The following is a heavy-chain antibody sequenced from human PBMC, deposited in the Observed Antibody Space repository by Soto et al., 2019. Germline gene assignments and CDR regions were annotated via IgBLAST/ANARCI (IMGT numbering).Heavy chain of an antibody. D-gene: IGHD6-13*01. CDR2: IYFDGITT. CDR1: GFTFNTHW. V-gene: IGHV3-74*01. J-gene: IGHJ4*02. Sequence: GGSLRLSCTACGFTFNTHWMHWVRQAPGKGLVWVSRIYFDGITTNYADSVKGRLTVSRDNAKNTVYLHVNTLRDEDTAVYYCRSQGTMQLVYVGPGALVKVSS. CDR3: RSQGTMQLVY.